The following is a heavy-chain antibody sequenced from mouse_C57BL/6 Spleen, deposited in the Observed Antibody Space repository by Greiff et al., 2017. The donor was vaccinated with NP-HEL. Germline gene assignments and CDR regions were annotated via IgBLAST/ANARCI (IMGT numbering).Heavy chain of an antibody. J-gene: IGHJ2*01. D-gene: IGHD2-3*01. Sequence: QVQLKESGAELVKPGASVKMSCKASGYTFTSYWITWVKQRPGPGLEWIGDIYPGSGSTNYNEKFKSKATLTVDTSSSTAYMQLSSLTSEDSAVYYCAMGRIYDGYYVDFDYWGQGTTLTVSS. V-gene: IGHV1-55*01. CDR3: AMGRIYDGYYVDFDY. CDR1: GYTFTSYW. CDR2: IYPGSGST.